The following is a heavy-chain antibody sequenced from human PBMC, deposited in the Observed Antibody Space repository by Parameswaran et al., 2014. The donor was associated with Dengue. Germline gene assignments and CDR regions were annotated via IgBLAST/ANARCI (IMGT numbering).Heavy chain of an antibody. J-gene: IGHJ4*02. D-gene: IGHD3-22*01. V-gene: IGHV1-2*02. CDR3: AKSLTMIVDY. Sequence: WVRQAPGQGLGWMGWINPNSGGTNYAQKFQGRVTMTRDTSISTAYMELSRLRSDDTAVYYCAKSLTMIVDYWGQGTLVTVSS. CDR2: INPNSGGT.